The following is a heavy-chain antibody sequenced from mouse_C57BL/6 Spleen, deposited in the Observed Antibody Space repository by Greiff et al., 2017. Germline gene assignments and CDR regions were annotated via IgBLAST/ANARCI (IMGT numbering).Heavy chain of an antibody. D-gene: IGHD2-10*01. J-gene: IGHJ2*01. V-gene: IGHV1-54*01. Sequence: QVQLKQSGAELVRPGTSVKVSCKASGYAFTNYLIQWVKQRPGQGLEWIGVINPGSGGTNYNEKFKGKATLTADKSSSTAYMQLSSLTSEDTAVYFCARAGLLYYFDDWGQGTTLTVSS. CDR2: INPGSGGT. CDR1: GYAFTNYL. CDR3: ARAGLLYYFDD.